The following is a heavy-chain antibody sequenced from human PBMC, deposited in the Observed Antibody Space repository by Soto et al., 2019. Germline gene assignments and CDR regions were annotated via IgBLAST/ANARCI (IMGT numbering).Heavy chain of an antibody. CDR1: GGSISSYY. J-gene: IGHJ5*02. CDR2: IYYSGST. V-gene: IGHV4-59*01. CDR3: ARSQDSSSWYWFDP. Sequence: TLSLTCTVSGGSISSYYWSWIRQPPGKGLEWIGYIYYSGSTNYNPSLKSRVTISVDTSKNQFSLKLSSVTAADTAVYYCARSQDSSSWYWFDPWGQGTLVTVSS. D-gene: IGHD6-13*01.